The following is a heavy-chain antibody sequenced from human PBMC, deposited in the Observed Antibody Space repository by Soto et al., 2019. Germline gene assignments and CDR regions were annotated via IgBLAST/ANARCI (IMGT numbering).Heavy chain of an antibody. V-gene: IGHV3-23*01. D-gene: IGHD4-4*01. Sequence: GGSLRLSCASSGFTFKSYAVSWVRQAPGKGLEWVSVITGSGDSTYYADSVKGRFTISRDNSKNTLYLQMNSLRAEDTAVYYCAKDLRHDYNIAYIVHWCQAILVTGFS. CDR1: GFTFKSYA. J-gene: IGHJ4*02. CDR3: AKDLRHDYNIAYIVH. CDR2: ITGSGDST.